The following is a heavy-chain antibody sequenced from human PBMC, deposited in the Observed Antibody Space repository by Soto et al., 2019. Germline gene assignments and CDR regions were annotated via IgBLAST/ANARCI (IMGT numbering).Heavy chain of an antibody. CDR2: ISTYSGDA. CDR3: ARVWGRYRAPSGGAGFDP. J-gene: IGHJ5*02. D-gene: IGHD3-16*02. Sequence: GASVKVSCKASGYSFTSNAITWVRQAPGQGLEWMGWISTYSGDANYAQKFQGRVTMTTDTSTNTAYMELRSLRSDDTAVYYCARVWGRYRAPSGGAGFDPWGQGTLVTVSS. V-gene: IGHV1-18*04. CDR1: GYSFTSNA.